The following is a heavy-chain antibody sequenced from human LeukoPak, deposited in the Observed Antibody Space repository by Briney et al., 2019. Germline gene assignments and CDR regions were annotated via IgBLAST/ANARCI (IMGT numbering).Heavy chain of an antibody. J-gene: IGHJ4*02. Sequence: SETLSLTCTVSGGSISSYYWSWLRQPAGKGLEWIGRIYTSGSTNYSPSLKSRVTMSVDTSKNQFSLKLSSVTAADTAVYYCARSFYGSGVFDYWGQGTLVTVSS. CDR2: IYTSGST. CDR1: GGSISSYY. CDR3: ARSFYGSGVFDY. V-gene: IGHV4-4*07. D-gene: IGHD3-10*01.